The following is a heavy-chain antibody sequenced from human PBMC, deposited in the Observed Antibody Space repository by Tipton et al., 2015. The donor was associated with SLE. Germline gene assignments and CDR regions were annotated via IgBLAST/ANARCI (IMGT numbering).Heavy chain of an antibody. CDR1: GGSISSYY. J-gene: IGHJ5*02. V-gene: IGHV4-39*07. CDR2: MYYTGST. Sequence: TLSLTCTVSGGSISSYYWSWIRQPPGKGLELIGTMYYTGSTYYNPSLNSRVTISVDTSKNQFSLRVTSVTAADTAVYYCAKRRPPLDPWGQGTLVTVSS. CDR3: AKRRPPLDP.